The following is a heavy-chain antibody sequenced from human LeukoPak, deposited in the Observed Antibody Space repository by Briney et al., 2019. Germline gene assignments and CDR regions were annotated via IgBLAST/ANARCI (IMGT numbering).Heavy chain of an antibody. Sequence: PGGSLRLSCAASGFTFSSYGMHWVRQAPGKGLEWVAVMWFDGSNIYYADSVKGRFTISRDNSKNTLYLQMDSPRAEDTAVYYCARDYSSSWLRFFDYWGQGTLVTVSS. V-gene: IGHV3-33*01. CDR3: ARDYSSSWLRFFDY. CDR1: GFTFSSYG. D-gene: IGHD6-6*01. CDR2: MWFDGSNI. J-gene: IGHJ4*02.